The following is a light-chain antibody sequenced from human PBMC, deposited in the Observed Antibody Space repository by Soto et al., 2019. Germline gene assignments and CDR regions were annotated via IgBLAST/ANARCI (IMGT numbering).Light chain of an antibody. CDR2: DVS. CDR3: SSYASTSTLVV. V-gene: IGLV2-14*01. J-gene: IGLJ2*01. CDR1: SSDVGTYNY. Sequence: QSALTQPASVSGSPGQSITISCTGTSSDVGTYNYVSWYQQHPGKAPKLIIYDVSTRPSGLSNRFSGSKSGNTASLTISGLQAEDEAHYFCSSYASTSTLVVFGGGTKVTVL.